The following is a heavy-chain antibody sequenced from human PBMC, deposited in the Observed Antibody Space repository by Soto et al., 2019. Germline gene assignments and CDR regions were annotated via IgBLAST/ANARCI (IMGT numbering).Heavy chain of an antibody. V-gene: IGHV4-34*01. CDR2: INHAGGT. CDR1: GGYFSDYH. CDR3: AGGQPHYYYYFAMDV. J-gene: IGHJ6*02. Sequence: SETLSLTCAVYGGYFSDYHWTWIRQPPGKGLEWIGEINHAGGTNYNPSLKSRVSISVHTSKNQFSLKLRSLTAADTAVYYCAGGQPHYYYYFAMDVWGQGTTVTVSS. D-gene: IGHD3-10*01.